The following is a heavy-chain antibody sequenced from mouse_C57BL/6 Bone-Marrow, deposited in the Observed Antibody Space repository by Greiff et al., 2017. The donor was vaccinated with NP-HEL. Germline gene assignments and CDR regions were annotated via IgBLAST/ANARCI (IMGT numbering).Heavy chain of an antibody. D-gene: IGHD1-1*01. CDR3: ARDGLRVFCDV. Sequence: EVKLVESGGGLVKPGGSLKLSCAASGFTFSSYAMSWVRQTPEKRLEWVATISDGGSYTYYPDNVKGRFTISRDNAKNNLYLQMSHLKSEDTAMYYCARDGLRVFCDVWGTGTTVTVSS. CDR1: GFTFSSYA. V-gene: IGHV5-4*01. J-gene: IGHJ1*03. CDR2: ISDGGSYT.